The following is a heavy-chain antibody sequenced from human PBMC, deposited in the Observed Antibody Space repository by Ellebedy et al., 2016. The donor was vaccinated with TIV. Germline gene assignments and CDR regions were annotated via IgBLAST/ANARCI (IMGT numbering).Heavy chain of an antibody. CDR1: GFTFTSYS. D-gene: IGHD1-26*01. CDR3: ARSGELHS. V-gene: IGHV3-21*01. CDR2: ISSTGYYI. Sequence: PGGSLRLSCAASGFTFTSYSMNWVRQAPGKGLEWVSSISSTGYYIYYADSVKGRFTISRDDAMSSLFLQMNSLSAEDTAVYYCARSGELHSWGQGTLVTVSS. J-gene: IGHJ4*02.